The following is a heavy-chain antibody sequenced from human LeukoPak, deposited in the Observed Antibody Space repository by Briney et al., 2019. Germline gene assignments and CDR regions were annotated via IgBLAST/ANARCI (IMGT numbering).Heavy chain of an antibody. CDR1: GFPFRIYR. Sequence: GGPLRLSCGASGFPFRIYRMLGPAEAPGKAREWVAFIRYDGSNKYYADSVKGRFTISRDNSKNTLYLQMNSLRAEDTAVYYCAKTLSSYGGSDYWGQGTLVTVSS. J-gene: IGHJ4*02. CDR3: AKTLSSYGGSDY. V-gene: IGHV3-30*02. CDR2: IRYDGSNK. D-gene: IGHD4-23*01.